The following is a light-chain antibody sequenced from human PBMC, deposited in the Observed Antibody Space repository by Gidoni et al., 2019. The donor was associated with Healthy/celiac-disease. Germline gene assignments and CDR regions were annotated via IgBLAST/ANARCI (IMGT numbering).Light chain of an antibody. CDR3: QQSYSTPHT. V-gene: IGKV1-39*01. J-gene: IGKJ2*01. CDR1: QSISSY. Sequence: DIQMTQSPSSLSASVGDRVTITCRARQSISSYLTWYQQKPGNAPKLLIYAASSLQSGVPSRFSGSRSGTDFTLTISSLQPEDFATYYCQQSYSTPHTFXQXTKLEIK. CDR2: AAS.